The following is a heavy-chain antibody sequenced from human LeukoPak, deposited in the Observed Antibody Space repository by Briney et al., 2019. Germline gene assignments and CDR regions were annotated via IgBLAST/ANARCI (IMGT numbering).Heavy chain of an antibody. J-gene: IGHJ4*02. CDR3: ASRHCSGGGCYFAGADPFDY. Sequence: GGSLRLSCAASGFSFSGYGMHWVRQAPGKGLGWVAVISYDGSDKKYGDSVKGRFTISRDNSKNTLYLQMNSLRAEDTAVYYCASRHCSGGGCYFAGADPFDYWGQGTLVTVSS. V-gene: IGHV3-30*03. D-gene: IGHD2-15*01. CDR2: ISYDGSDK. CDR1: GFSFSGYG.